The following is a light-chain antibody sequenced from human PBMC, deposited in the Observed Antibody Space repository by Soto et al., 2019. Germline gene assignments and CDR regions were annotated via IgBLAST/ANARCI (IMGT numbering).Light chain of an antibody. J-gene: IGKJ1*01. V-gene: IGKV1-5*03. CDR1: QNVGTW. CDR3: QQDNRYPWT. Sequence: DIQMTQSPSTLSASVGERVTINCPASQNVGTWLAWYQQKPGKAPNLLIYNASNLERGVPSRFSGSGSGTEFTLTISSLQPDDLATYYCQQDNRYPWTFGQGTKVEIK. CDR2: NAS.